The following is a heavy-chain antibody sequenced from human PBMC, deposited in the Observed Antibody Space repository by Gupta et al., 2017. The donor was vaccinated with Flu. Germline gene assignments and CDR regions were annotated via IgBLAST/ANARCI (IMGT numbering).Heavy chain of an antibody. Sequence: PGKGLEWVAKIKQDGREKYYEVSVKGRFTISRDNAKNSLYLQMNNLRADDTAVYYWARGYCSGGRCYGGGFDFWGHGTLVTVSS. CDR3: ARGYCSGGRCYGGGFDF. D-gene: IGHD2-15*01. CDR2: IKQDGREK. V-gene: IGHV3-7*01. J-gene: IGHJ4*01.